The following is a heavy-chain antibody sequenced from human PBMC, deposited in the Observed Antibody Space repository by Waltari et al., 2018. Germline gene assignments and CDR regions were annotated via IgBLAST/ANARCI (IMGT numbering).Heavy chain of an antibody. CDR2: NYPIFGTA. CDR1: GGTFSSYA. CDR3: AISPGAKGYYFDY. J-gene: IGHJ4*02. D-gene: IGHD1-26*01. V-gene: IGHV1-69*12. Sequence: QVQLVQSGAAVKKPGSSVKVSCKASGGTFSSYAIRWVRQAPGQGLEWMGGNYPIFGTANYAQKFQGRVTMTADESTSTAYMELSSLRSEDTAVYYCAISPGAKGYYFDYWGQGTLVTVSS.